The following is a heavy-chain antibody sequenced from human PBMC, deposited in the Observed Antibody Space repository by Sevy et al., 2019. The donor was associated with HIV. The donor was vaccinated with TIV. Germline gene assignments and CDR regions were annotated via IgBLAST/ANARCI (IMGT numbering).Heavy chain of an antibody. CDR3: ARGYCSSTSCYYYYYYGMDV. CDR2: ISAYNGNT. V-gene: IGHV1-18*01. Sequence: ASVKVPCKASGYTFTSYGISWVRQAPGQGLEWMGWISAYNGNTNYAQKLQGRVTMTTDTSTSTAYMELRSLRSDDTAVYYCARGYCSSTSCYYYYYYGMDVWGQGTTVTVSS. J-gene: IGHJ6*02. D-gene: IGHD2-2*01. CDR1: GYTFTSYG.